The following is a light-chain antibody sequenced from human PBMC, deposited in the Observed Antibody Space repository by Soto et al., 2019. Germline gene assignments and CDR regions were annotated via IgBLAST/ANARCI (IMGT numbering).Light chain of an antibody. CDR2: DVS. CDR1: SNDIGGYNY. Sequence: QSALTQPASVSGSPGQSITISCTGTSNDIGGYNYVSWYQQHPGKAPKLMIYDVSKRPSGVPDRFSGSKSGNTASLTISGLQAEDEADYYCCSYAGSYTLYVFGTGTKVTVL. CDR3: CSYAGSYTLYV. V-gene: IGLV2-11*01. J-gene: IGLJ1*01.